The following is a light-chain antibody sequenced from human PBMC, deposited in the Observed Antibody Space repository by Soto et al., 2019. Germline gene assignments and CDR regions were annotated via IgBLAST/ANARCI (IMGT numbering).Light chain of an antibody. J-gene: IGKJ2*01. V-gene: IGKV1-33*01. CDR1: QDIRNY. Sequence: DIQMAQSPSSLSASVGDRVTITCQASQDIRNYLNWYQQKPGKATKLLIYDASNLETGVPSRFSGSGAVTDFTFTISRLQTEDLATYYCQQSDSFPPTFGQGTKLEIK. CDR3: QQSDSFPPT. CDR2: DAS.